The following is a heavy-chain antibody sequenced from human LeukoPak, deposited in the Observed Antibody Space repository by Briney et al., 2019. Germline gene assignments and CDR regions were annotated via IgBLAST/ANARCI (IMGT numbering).Heavy chain of an antibody. Sequence: ASVKVSCKASGYTFTSYAMHWVRQAPGQRLEWMGWINAGNGNTKYSQKFQGRVTITRDTSASTAYVELSSLRSEDTAVYYCARPSTTYYSDSSGYYLFDYWGQGTLVTVSS. CDR3: ARPSTTYYSDSSGYYLFDY. J-gene: IGHJ4*02. CDR2: INAGNGNT. V-gene: IGHV1-3*01. CDR1: GYTFTSYA. D-gene: IGHD3-22*01.